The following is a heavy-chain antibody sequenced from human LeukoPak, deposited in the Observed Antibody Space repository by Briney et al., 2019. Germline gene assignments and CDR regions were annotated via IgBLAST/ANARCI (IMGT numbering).Heavy chain of an antibody. CDR2: ISYDGSNK. CDR1: GFTFSSYA. Sequence: GRSLRLSCAASGFTFSSYAMHWVRQAPAKGLEWVAVISYDGSNKYYADSVKGRFTISRDNSKNTLYLQMNSLRAEDTAVYYCAREGLYCSGGSCYFDYWGQGTLVTVSS. D-gene: IGHD2-15*01. CDR3: AREGLYCSGGSCYFDY. J-gene: IGHJ4*02. V-gene: IGHV3-30-3*01.